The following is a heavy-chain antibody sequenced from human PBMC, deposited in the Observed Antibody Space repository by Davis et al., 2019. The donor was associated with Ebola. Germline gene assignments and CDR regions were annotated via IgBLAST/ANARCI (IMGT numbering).Heavy chain of an antibody. CDR1: GFTVSSNY. J-gene: IGHJ4*02. V-gene: IGHV3-53*04. CDR2: IYSGGST. CDR3: ARGLYYYDSSGYGC. D-gene: IGHD3-22*01. Sequence: GESLKISCAASGFTVSSNYMSWVRQAPGKGLEWVSVIYSGGSTYYADSVKGRFTNSRHNSKNTLYLQMNSLRAEDTAVYYCARGLYYYDSSGYGCWGQGTLVTVSS.